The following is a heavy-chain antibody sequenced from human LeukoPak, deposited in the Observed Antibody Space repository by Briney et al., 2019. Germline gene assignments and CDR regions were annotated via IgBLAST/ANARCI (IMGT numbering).Heavy chain of an antibody. CDR1: GGSMSPYH. CDR2: IYYSGST. CDR3: ARAVSGRFDY. J-gene: IGHJ4*02. V-gene: IGHV4-59*08. Sequence: SETLSLTCTVSGGSMSPYHWGWIRQSPGKGLEWTGYIYYSGSTNYNPSLKSRVTISVDTSKNQFSLKLSSVTAADTAIYYCARAVSGRFDYWGQGTLVTVSS. D-gene: IGHD6-19*01.